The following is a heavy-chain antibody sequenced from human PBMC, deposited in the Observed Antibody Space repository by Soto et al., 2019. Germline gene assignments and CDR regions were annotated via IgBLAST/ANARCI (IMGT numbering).Heavy chain of an antibody. J-gene: IGHJ4*02. CDR1: GYPFNTYY. CDR3: ARGGHIAVVTDSFDS. CDR2: IHPSGGAS. V-gene: IGHV1-46*02. D-gene: IGHD2-21*02. Sequence: QVQLVQSGAEVKKPGASVKVSCKSSGYPFNTYYLHWVRQAPGQGLEWMGMIHPSGGASTYAQKSRGRVTMPMDSSTSTGFMELPSLRSADTAVYYCARGGHIAVVTDSFDSWGQGTLVTVSS.